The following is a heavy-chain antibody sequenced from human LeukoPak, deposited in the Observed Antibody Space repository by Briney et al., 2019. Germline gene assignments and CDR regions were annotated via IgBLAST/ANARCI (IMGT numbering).Heavy chain of an antibody. V-gene: IGHV4-34*01. Sequence: SETLSLTCAVYGGSFSGYYWSWIRQPPGKGLEWIGEINHSGSTNYNPSLKSRVTISVDTSKNQFSLKLSSVTAADTAVYYCARDIPGYYDSSGLDYWGRGTLVTVSS. CDR2: INHSGST. J-gene: IGHJ4*02. D-gene: IGHD3-22*01. CDR1: GGSFSGYY. CDR3: ARDIPGYYDSSGLDY.